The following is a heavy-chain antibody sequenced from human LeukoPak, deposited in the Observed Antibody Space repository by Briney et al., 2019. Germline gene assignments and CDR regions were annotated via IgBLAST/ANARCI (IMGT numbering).Heavy chain of an antibody. CDR3: ARDGENHYYDY. V-gene: IGHV3-7*01. Sequence: GGSLRLSCAASGFTFSNYWMTWVRQAPGKGLEWLANIKEDGSEKYYVDSVKGRFTISRDNAKNSLYLQMNSLRAEDTAVYYCARDGENHYYDYWGQGTLVTVST. CDR2: IKEDGSEK. D-gene: IGHD7-27*01. J-gene: IGHJ4*02. CDR1: GFTFSNYW.